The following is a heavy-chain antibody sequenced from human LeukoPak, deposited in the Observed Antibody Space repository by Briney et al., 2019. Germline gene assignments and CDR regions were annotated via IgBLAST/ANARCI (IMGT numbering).Heavy chain of an antibody. V-gene: IGHV4-59*12. CDR3: ARDRGWEVLDF. CDR2: IYYSGST. CDR1: GGSISSYY. D-gene: IGHD1-26*01. Sequence: PSETLSLTCTVSGGSISSYYWNWIRQPPGKGLEWIGNIYYSGSTNYNPSLKSRVTISSDTSKNQFSLKLSSVTAADTAVYFCARDRGWEVLDFWGQGTLVTVSS. J-gene: IGHJ4*02.